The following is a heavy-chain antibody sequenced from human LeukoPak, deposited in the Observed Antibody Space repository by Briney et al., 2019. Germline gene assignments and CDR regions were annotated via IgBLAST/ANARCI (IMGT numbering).Heavy chain of an antibody. CDR2: SRDKGNAYIT. J-gene: IGHJ4*02. V-gene: IGHV3-72*01. D-gene: IGHD3-16*01. CDR3: ANFFGTNFGF. Sequence: GGSLRLSCAVSGLSFSDHYMDWVRQAPGKGLEWVGRSRDKGNAYITDYAASVEGRFTISRDDSKNSVYLQMNNLKTEDTAVYYCANFFGTNFGFWGQGTLVTVSS. CDR1: GLSFSDHY.